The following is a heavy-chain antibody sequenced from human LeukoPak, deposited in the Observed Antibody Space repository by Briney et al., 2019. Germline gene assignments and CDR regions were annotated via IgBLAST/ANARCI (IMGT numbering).Heavy chain of an antibody. Sequence: GRSLRLSCAASGFTFSSYGMHWVRQAPGKGLEWVAVISYDGSNKYYADSVKGRFTISRDNSKNTLYLQMNSLRAEDTAVYYCAKDAGHGGSGSYYLDYWGQGILVTVSS. D-gene: IGHD3-10*01. CDR3: AKDAGHGGSGSYYLDY. CDR2: ISYDGSNK. CDR1: GFTFSSYG. J-gene: IGHJ4*02. V-gene: IGHV3-30*18.